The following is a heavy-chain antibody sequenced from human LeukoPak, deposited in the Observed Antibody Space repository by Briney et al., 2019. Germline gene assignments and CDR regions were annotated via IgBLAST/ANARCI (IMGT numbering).Heavy chain of an antibody. V-gene: IGHV4-59*01. CDR1: GGSISSYY. D-gene: IGHD3-16*02. Sequence: PSETLSLTCTVSGGSISSYYWSWIRQPPGKGLEWIGYIHYSGSTNYNPSLKSRVTISVDTSKNQFSLKLSSVTAADTAVYYCARGGRDYVWGSYRRPVDYWGQGTLVTVSS. J-gene: IGHJ4*02. CDR2: IHYSGST. CDR3: ARGGRDYVWGSYRRPVDY.